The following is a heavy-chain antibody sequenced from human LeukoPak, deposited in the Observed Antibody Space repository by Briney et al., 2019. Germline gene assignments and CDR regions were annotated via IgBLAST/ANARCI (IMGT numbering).Heavy chain of an antibody. J-gene: IGHJ4*02. CDR3: ARGHVAGSDRHWDY. CDR1: DFTFSRHW. Sequence: GGSLRLSCATSDFTFSRHWMHWVRQAPGKGLVWVSRIISDGSSISYADSVKGRFTISRDNAKNTLYLQMNSLRVEDTAMYYCARGHVAGSDRHWDYWGRGALVTVSS. D-gene: IGHD6-19*01. V-gene: IGHV3-74*01. CDR2: IISDGSSI.